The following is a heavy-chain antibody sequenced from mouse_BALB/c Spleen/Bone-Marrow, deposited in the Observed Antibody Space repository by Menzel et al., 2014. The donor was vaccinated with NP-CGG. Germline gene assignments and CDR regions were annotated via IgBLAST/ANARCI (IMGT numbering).Heavy chain of an antibody. Sequence: VKLLESGAELMKPGASVKISCTATGYTFSRNWIEWVKQTPGHGLEWIGEILPGSGSTNYNEKFKGKATFTADTSSNTANMQLSSLTSEDSDVYYFARVGSTMISTAFAYWGQGTLVTVSA. CDR2: ILPGSGST. J-gene: IGHJ3*01. D-gene: IGHD2-4*01. CDR1: GYTFSRNW. V-gene: IGHV1-9*01. CDR3: ARVGSTMISTAFAY.